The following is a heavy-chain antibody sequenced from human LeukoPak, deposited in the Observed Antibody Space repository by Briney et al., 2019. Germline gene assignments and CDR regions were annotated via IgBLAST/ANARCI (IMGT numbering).Heavy chain of an antibody. CDR2: IIPILGIA. Sequence: ASVKVSCKASGGTFSSYAISWVRQAPGQGLEWMGRIIPILGIANYAQKFQGRVTITADKSTSTAYMELSSQRSEDTAVYYCARGGDGYHTTDYWGQGTLVTVSS. J-gene: IGHJ4*02. D-gene: IGHD5-24*01. CDR3: ARGGDGYHTTDY. CDR1: GGTFSSYA. V-gene: IGHV1-69*04.